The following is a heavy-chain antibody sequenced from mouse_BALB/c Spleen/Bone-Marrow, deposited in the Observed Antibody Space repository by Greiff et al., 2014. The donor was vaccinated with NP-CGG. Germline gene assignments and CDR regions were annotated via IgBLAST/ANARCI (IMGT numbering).Heavy chain of an antibody. D-gene: IGHD1-1*01. V-gene: IGHV5-17*02. CDR1: GFTFSSFG. Sequence: VQLKESGGGLVQPGGSRKLSCAASGFTFSSFGMHWVRQAPEKGLEWVAYISSGSSTIYYADIVKGRFTISRDNPKNTLFLQMTSLRSEDTAMYYCARWRYGYAMDYWGQGTSVTVSS. J-gene: IGHJ4*01. CDR3: ARWRYGYAMDY. CDR2: ISSGSSTI.